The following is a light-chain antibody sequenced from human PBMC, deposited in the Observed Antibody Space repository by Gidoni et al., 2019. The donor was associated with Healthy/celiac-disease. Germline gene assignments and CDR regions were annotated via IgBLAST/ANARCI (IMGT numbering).Light chain of an antibody. V-gene: IGLV1-47*01. CDR3: AAWDDSLCGWV. CDR2: RNN. Sequence: QSVLTQPPSASGTPGQRVTISCSGSSSNIGSNYVYWYQQLPGTAPKHLIYRNNQRPSGVPDRFSGSKSGASASLAISRLRSEDEADYYCAAWDDSLCGWVFGGGTKLTVL. J-gene: IGLJ3*02. CDR1: SSNIGSNY.